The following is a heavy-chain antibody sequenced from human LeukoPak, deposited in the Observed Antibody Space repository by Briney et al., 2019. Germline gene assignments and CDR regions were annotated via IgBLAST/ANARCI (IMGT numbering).Heavy chain of an antibody. CDR3: ERGGWLRSLFDY. CDR2: ISAYNGNT. V-gene: IGHV1-18*01. CDR1: GYTFTSYG. Sequence: GASVKVSCKASGYTFTSYGISWVRQAPGQGLEWMGWISAYNGNTTYAQKLQGRVTMTTDTSTSTAYLALRILRSDDTAVYYCERGGWLRSLFDYWGQGTLVSVCS. D-gene: IGHD5-12*01. J-gene: IGHJ4*02.